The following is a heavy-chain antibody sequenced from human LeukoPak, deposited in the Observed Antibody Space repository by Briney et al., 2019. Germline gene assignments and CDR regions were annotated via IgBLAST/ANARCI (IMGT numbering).Heavy chain of an antibody. V-gene: IGHV1-2*02. CDR1: GYTFTGYY. CDR3: AILKFKTGEDIPT. J-gene: IGHJ5*02. D-gene: IGHD7-27*01. Sequence: GASVKVSCKASGYTFTGYYMHWVRQAPGQGLEWMGWINPNSGGTKYAQKFQGRVTMTRDTSISTAYMELSNLRSDDTAVYYCAILKFKTGEDIPTWGQGTLVTVSS. CDR2: INPNSGGT.